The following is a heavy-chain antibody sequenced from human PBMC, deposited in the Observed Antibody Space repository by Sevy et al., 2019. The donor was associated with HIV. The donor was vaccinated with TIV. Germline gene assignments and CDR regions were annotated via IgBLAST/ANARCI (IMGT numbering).Heavy chain of an antibody. Sequence: GESLKISCKGSGYSFTSYWIGWVRQMPGKGLEWMGIIYPGDSDTRYSPSFQGQVTISADKSISTAYLQWSSLKASDTAMYYCARLMDVGKPSAEYFQHWGQGTLVTVSS. V-gene: IGHV5-51*01. D-gene: IGHD2-2*03. CDR2: IYPGDSDT. CDR1: GYSFTSYW. CDR3: ARLMDVGKPSAEYFQH. J-gene: IGHJ1*01.